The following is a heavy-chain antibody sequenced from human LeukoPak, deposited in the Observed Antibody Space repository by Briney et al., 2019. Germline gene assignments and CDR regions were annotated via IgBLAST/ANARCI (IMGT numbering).Heavy chain of an antibody. CDR1: GFTFSDYY. CDR3: ARGDDSNDYYFYYYMDV. Sequence: GGSLRLSCVASGFTFSDYYMSWIRQAPGQGLEWLSYISPSGSAIYYADSVKGRFTISRDNAKNSLYLQMNSLRAEDTAVNYCARGDDSNDYYFYYYMDVWGNGTTVTVSS. J-gene: IGHJ6*03. D-gene: IGHD4-11*01. V-gene: IGHV3-11*04. CDR2: ISPSGSAI.